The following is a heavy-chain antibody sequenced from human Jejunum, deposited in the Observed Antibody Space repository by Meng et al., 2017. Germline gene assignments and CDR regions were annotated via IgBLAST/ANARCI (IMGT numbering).Heavy chain of an antibody. CDR1: GGSVSSSSFY. Sequence: QLQVQESGPGLVKPSETLSLTCSVSGGSVSSSSFYWVWIRQPPGMTLEWIASIDYTTYVHYNASLKSRVTISIDTSKKQISLKLNSVTAADTAVYYCARSPAWSSGRYFDYWGQGALVTVSS. CDR2: IDYTTYV. J-gene: IGHJ4*02. V-gene: IGHV4-39*01. D-gene: IGHD6-25*01. CDR3: ARSPAWSSGRYFDY.